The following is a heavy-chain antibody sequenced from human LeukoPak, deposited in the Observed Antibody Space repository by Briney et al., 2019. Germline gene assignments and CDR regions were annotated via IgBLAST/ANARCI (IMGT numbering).Heavy chain of an antibody. CDR1: GFTFSSYS. Sequence: GGSLRLSCAASGFTFSSYSMNWVRQAPGKGLEWVSYISSSSSTIYYADSVKGRFTISRDNAKNSLYLQMNSLRAEDTAVYYCARDVAAVAGNAFDIWGQGTMVTVSS. CDR3: ARDVAAVAGNAFDI. D-gene: IGHD6-19*01. J-gene: IGHJ3*02. CDR2: ISSSSSTI. V-gene: IGHV3-48*04.